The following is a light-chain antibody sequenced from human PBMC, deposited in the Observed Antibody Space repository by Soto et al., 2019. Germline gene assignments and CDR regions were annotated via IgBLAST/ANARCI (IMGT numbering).Light chain of an antibody. CDR2: EVS. CDR1: SSDVAGYNY. CDR3: SSYTSGSTPLYV. Sequence: QSVLTQPASVSGSPGQSITISCTGTSSDVAGYNYGSWYQQHPGKAPKLMIYEVSNRPSGASNRFSCSKPVNTASLTISGLQAEDEAHYYCSSYTSGSTPLYVFGTGTKGTVL. V-gene: IGLV2-14*01. J-gene: IGLJ1*01.